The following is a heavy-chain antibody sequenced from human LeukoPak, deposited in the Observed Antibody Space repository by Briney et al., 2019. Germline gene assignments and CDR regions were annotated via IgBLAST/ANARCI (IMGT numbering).Heavy chain of an antibody. CDR1: RYTFTGYY. Sequence: ASVKVSCKASRYTFTGYYMHWVRQAPGQGLEWMGWINPNSGGTNYAQKFQGRVTMTRDTSISTAYMELSRLRSDDTAVYYCARVGGYWDDSSGYYPLPIDYWGQGTLVTVSS. J-gene: IGHJ4*02. CDR3: ARVGGYWDDSSGYYPLPIDY. V-gene: IGHV1-2*02. D-gene: IGHD3-22*01. CDR2: INPNSGGT.